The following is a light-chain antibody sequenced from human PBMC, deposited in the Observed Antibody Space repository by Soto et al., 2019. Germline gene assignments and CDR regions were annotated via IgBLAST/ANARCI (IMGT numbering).Light chain of an antibody. J-gene: IGKJ4*01. V-gene: IGKV3-11*01. CDR3: QQRSNWPST. CDR1: QSVSSY. CDR2: DAS. Sequence: EIVWTQSPATLSLSPGERAALSCRASQSVSSYLAWYQQKPCQAPRLLIYDASNRATGIPARFSGSGSGTDFTLTISSLEPEDFALYYCQQRSNWPSTFGGGTKVEIK.